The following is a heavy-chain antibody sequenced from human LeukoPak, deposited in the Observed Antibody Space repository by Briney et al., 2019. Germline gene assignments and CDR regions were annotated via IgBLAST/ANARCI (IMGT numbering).Heavy chain of an antibody. CDR1: GFTLSSYA. D-gene: IGHD3-10*01. Sequence: GGSLRLSCAASGFTLSSYAMSWVRQAPGKGLEWVSGISGSGGGPYYADSVKGRFTISRDNSKNTLYLQMNSLRADDTAVYYCARDRDGTGNYPHDYWGQGTLVIVSS. J-gene: IGHJ4*02. V-gene: IGHV3-23*01. CDR2: ISGSGGGP. CDR3: ARDRDGTGNYPHDY.